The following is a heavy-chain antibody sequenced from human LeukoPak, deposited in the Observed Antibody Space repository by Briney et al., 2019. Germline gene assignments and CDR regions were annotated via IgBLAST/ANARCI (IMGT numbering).Heavy chain of an antibody. J-gene: IGHJ5*02. CDR3: AAAVAGT. V-gene: IGHV3-74*01. CDR1: GFTFSSYW. D-gene: IGHD6-19*01. Sequence: SGGSLRLSCAAFGFTFSSYWMHWVRQAPGKGLVWVSRINSDGSNTNYADSVKGRFTISRDNAKNTLYLQMNSLRADDTAVYYCAAAVAGTWGQGTLVTVSS. CDR2: INSDGSNT.